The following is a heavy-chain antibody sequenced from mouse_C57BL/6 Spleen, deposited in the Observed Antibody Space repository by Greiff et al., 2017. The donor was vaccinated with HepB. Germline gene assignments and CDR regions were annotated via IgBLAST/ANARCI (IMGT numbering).Heavy chain of an antibody. Sequence: DVQLVESGGDLVKPGGSLKLSCAASGFTFSSYGMSWVRQTPDKRLEWVATISSGGSYTYYPDSVKGRFTISRDNANNTLYLQMSSLKSEDTAMYYCARSYYRDWYFDVWGTETTVTVSS. CDR1: GFTFSSYG. D-gene: IGHD2-12*01. V-gene: IGHV5-6*01. CDR3: ARSYYRDWYFDV. J-gene: IGHJ1*03. CDR2: ISSGGSYT.